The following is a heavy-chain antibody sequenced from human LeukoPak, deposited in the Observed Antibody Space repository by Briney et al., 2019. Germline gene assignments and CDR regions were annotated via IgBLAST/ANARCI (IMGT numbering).Heavy chain of an antibody. CDR3: AREASYCGGDCFYPFDI. D-gene: IGHD2-21*02. Sequence: PSETLSLTCAVYGGSFSGYYWSWIRQPPGKGLEWIGEINHSGSTNYNPSLKSRVTISVDTSKNQFSLKLSSVTAADTAVYYCAREASYCGGDCFYPFDIWGQGTMVTVSS. J-gene: IGHJ3*02. CDR1: GGSFSGYY. CDR2: INHSGST. V-gene: IGHV4-34*01.